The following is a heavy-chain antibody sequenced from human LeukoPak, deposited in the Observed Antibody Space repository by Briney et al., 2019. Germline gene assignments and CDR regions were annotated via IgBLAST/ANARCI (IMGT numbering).Heavy chain of an antibody. CDR2: IKSKTDGGTT. J-gene: IGHJ4*02. V-gene: IGHV3-15*01. CDR3: TTDMGYYDSSGFHYYFDY. Sequence: GGSLRLSCAASGFTFSNAWMSWVRQAPGKGLEWVGRIKSKTDGGTTDYAAPVKGRFTISRDDSKNTLYLQMNRLKTEDTAVYYCTTDMGYYDSSGFHYYFDYWGQGTLVTVSS. CDR1: GFTFSNAW. D-gene: IGHD3-22*01.